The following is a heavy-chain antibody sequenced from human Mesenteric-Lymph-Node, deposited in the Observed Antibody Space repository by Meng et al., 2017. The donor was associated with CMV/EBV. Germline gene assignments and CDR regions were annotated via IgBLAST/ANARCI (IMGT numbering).Heavy chain of an antibody. V-gene: IGHV3-21*01. J-gene: IGHJ3*02. D-gene: IGHD3-22*01. Sequence: GESLKISCAASGFTFSSYSMNWVRQAPGKGLEWVSSISGDSDYMFYADSVKGRFTVSRDNAKNSLYLQMNSLRAEDTAVYYCARDDSDKYSAFDIWGQGTMVTVSS. CDR2: ISGDSDYM. CDR3: ARDDSDKYSAFDI. CDR1: GFTFSSYS.